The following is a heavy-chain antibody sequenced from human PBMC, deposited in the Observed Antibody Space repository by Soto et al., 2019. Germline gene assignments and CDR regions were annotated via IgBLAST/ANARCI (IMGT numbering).Heavy chain of an antibody. Sequence: GGSLRLSCAASGFTFSNAWMSWVRQAPGKGLEWVGRIKSKTDGGTTDYAAPVKGRFTISRDDSKNTLYLQMNSLKTEDTAVYYCTTGLEWLLSVDYWGQGTLVTVSS. J-gene: IGHJ4*02. CDR3: TTGLEWLLSVDY. V-gene: IGHV3-15*01. CDR1: GFTFSNAW. D-gene: IGHD3-3*01. CDR2: IKSKTDGGTT.